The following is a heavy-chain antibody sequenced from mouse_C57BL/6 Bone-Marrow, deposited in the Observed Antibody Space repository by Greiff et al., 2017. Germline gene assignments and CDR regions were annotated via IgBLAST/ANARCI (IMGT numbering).Heavy chain of an antibody. V-gene: IGHV1-81*01. J-gene: IGHJ3*01. CDR2: IYPRSGNT. CDR1: GYTFTSSG. CDR3: ARSRRLAWFAY. Sequence: VQLQQSGAELARPGASVKLSCKASGYTFTSSGISWVKQSTGQGLEWIGEIYPRSGNTYYNEKFKGKATLTADKSSSTAYMELRSLTSEDSEVDFCARSRRLAWFAYWGQGTLVTVSA.